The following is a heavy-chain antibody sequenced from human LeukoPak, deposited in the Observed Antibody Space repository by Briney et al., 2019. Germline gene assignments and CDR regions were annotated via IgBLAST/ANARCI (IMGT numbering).Heavy chain of an antibody. CDR1: RFTFSNFA. Sequence: GGSLRLSCAASRFTFSNFAMSWVRQAPGKGLEWISYIHTSSNTIYYADSVRGRFTISRNNAKNSLYLQMNSLRAEDTAVYYCARDRVERWLDDAFGIWGQGTMVTVSS. V-gene: IGHV3-48*04. D-gene: IGHD6-19*01. CDR3: ARDRVERWLDDAFGI. J-gene: IGHJ3*02. CDR2: IHTSSNTI.